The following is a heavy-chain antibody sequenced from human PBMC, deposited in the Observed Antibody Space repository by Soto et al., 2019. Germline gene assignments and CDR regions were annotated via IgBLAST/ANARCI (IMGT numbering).Heavy chain of an antibody. CDR2: IYYSGST. V-gene: IGHV4-30-4*01. Sequence: PSENLYITCTVSGGSISSGDYYWNWIRQHQGKGLEWIGYIYYSGSTYYNPSLKSRVIISVDTSKKPFYLKLSSVTAADTAVYYCARERFYYDGTGYYYEWFDPWGQGTLVTVSS. D-gene: IGHD3-22*01. CDR3: ARERFYYDGTGYYYEWFDP. J-gene: IGHJ5*02. CDR1: GGSISSGDYY.